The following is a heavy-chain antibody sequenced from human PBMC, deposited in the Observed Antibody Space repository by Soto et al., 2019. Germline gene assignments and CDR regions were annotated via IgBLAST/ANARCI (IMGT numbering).Heavy chain of an antibody. D-gene: IGHD3-3*01. CDR3: ARVRIFGVVTNGMDV. J-gene: IGHJ6*02. V-gene: IGHV3-48*03. CDR2: ISSSGSTI. CDR1: GFTFRSYE. Sequence: SLRLSCAASGFTFRSYEMNWVRQAPGKGLGWVSYISSSGSTIYNAGAVKGRFTTSRDNAKNALYLQMNILSAEDTAFYYCARVRIFGVVTNGMDVWGQGTTVTVSS.